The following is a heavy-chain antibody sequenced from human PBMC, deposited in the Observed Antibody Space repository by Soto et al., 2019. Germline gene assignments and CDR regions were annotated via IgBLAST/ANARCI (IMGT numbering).Heavy chain of an antibody. CDR1: GGSINSDNW. CDR3: AREKKVVMATQAFDI. CDR2: IYHSGTS. J-gene: IGHJ3*02. Sequence: ASETLSLTCTVSGGSINSDNWCNWVRQAPGKGLEWIGEIYHSGTSNNNPSLKGRVTMSVDTSKNQFSLNLNSVTAADTAMYYCAREKKVVMATQAFDIWGQGTMVTVSS. V-gene: IGHV4-4*02. D-gene: IGHD2-21*01.